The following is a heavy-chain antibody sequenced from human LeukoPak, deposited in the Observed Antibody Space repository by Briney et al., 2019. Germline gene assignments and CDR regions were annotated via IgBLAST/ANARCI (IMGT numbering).Heavy chain of an antibody. D-gene: IGHD2/OR15-2a*01. V-gene: IGHV3-21*01. J-gene: IGHJ4*02. CDR2: ISSSGGST. Sequence: GGSLRLPCAASGFTFSSYTMNWVRQVPGKGLEWVSSISSSGGSTYYTDSVKGRFTISRDNAKNSLYLQMNSLRAEDTAVYYCARVLEIDYWGQGTLVTVSS. CDR3: ARVLEIDY. CDR1: GFTFSSYT.